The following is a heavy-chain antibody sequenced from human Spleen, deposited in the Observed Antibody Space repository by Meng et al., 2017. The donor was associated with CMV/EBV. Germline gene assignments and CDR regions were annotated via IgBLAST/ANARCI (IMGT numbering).Heavy chain of an antibody. D-gene: IGHD2-8*02. CDR2: IKRDGSEK. V-gene: IGHV3-7*01. CDR3: VTYYADIVLGPFDI. Sequence: GGSLRRSCEASGFSFSDYWMSWVRQSPGKGLEWVANIKRDGSEKYYVDSVKGQVTIYRDNANHTLYLQTKSLRAENTALYYCVTYYADIVLGPFDIWGQGTVVTVSS. CDR1: GFSFSDYW. J-gene: IGHJ3*02.